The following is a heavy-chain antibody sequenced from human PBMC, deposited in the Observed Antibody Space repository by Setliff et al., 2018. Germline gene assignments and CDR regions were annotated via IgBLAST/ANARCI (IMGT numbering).Heavy chain of an antibody. V-gene: IGHV3-33*01. CDR2: IWFDGSKE. D-gene: IGHD1-26*01. CDR1: GFTFNTFA. CDR3: ARGSIVGPTRGDFDF. Sequence: PGGSLRLSCAASGFTFNTFAMHWVRQAPGTGLEWLALIWFDGSKEYYADSVKGRFSISRDNSKNTAYLEMNSLRVEDTAVYYCARGSIVGPTRGDFDFWGLGTLVTVSS. J-gene: IGHJ4*02.